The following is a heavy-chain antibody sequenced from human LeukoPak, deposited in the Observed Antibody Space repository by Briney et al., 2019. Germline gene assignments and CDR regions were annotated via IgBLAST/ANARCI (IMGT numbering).Heavy chain of an antibody. J-gene: IGHJ4*02. D-gene: IGHD3-22*01. CDR1: GFTFSSYA. Sequence: TGGSLRLSCAASGFTFSSYAMSWVRQAPGKGLEWDSAISGRGGSTYYADSVKGRFTISRDNSKNTLYLQMTSLRAEDTAVYYCAKDRYYYDSSGYPDYWGQGTLVTVSS. CDR2: ISGRGGST. CDR3: AKDRYYYDSSGYPDY. V-gene: IGHV3-23*01.